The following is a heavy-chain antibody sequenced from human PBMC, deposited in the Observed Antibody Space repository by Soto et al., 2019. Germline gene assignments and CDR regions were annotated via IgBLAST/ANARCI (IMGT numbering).Heavy chain of an antibody. CDR1: GGTFSNYA. V-gene: IGHV1-69*12. Sequence: QVQLVQSGAELKKPGSSVKVSCKASGGTFSNYAISWVRQAPGQGLEWMGGIVPIFGTTFYTRKFQDRATITADDSTTTGYLELSSLRSEDTAIYYCARVEAVAGIYNYHGLDVWGQGTAVSVSS. CDR2: IVPIFGTT. D-gene: IGHD6-19*01. J-gene: IGHJ6*02. CDR3: ARVEAVAGIYNYHGLDV.